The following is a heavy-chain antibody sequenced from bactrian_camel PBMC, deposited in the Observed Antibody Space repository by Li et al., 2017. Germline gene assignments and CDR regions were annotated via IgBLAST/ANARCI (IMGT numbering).Heavy chain of an antibody. Sequence: VQLVESGGGLVQSGGSLRLSCATSGFTFSSYDMSWVRQAPGKGLEWVSAINSGGGTTFYADSVKGRFTISRDNAKNTVYLQMNSLKPEDTAVYVCAAGGGDDCYSGSWVRGQGTQVTVS. CDR1: GFTFSSYD. J-gene: IGHJ4*01. CDR3: AAGGGDDCYSGSWV. V-gene: IGHV3S40*01. D-gene: IGHD3*01. CDR2: INSGGGTT.